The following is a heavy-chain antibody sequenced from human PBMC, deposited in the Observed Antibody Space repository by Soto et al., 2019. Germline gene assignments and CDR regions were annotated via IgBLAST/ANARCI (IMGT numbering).Heavy chain of an antibody. D-gene: IGHD6-19*01. V-gene: IGHV3-23*01. CDR3: AKGSSGWYERFDY. CDR2: ISGSGGST. CDR1: GFAFSSYA. J-gene: IGHJ4*02. Sequence: EVQLLESGGGLVQPGGSLRLSCAASGFAFSSYAMSWVRQAPGKGLEWVSAISGSGGSTYYADSVKGRFTISRDNSKNTLYLEMNSLRAEDTAVYYCAKGSSGWYERFDYWGQGTLVTVSS.